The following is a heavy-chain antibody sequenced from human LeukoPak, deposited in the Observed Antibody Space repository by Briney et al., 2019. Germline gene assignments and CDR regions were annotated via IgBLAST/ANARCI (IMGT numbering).Heavy chain of an antibody. V-gene: IGHV1-18*01. CDR2: ISAYNGNT. J-gene: IGHJ3*02. CDR3: ARAIFGGYDFWSGYYKSRFHAFDI. Sequence: ASVKVSCKASGYTFTSYGISWVRQAPGQGLEWMGWISAYNGNTNYAQKLQGRVTMTTDTSTSTAYMELRSLRSDDTAAYYCARAIFGGYDFWSGYYKSRFHAFDIWGQGTMVTVSS. CDR1: GYTFTSYG. D-gene: IGHD3-3*01.